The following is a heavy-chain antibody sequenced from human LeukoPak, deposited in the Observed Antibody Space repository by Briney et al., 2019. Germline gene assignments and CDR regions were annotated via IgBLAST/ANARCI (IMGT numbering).Heavy chain of an antibody. CDR2: INYSRNKI. D-gene: IGHD4-11*01. CDR3: ARDWGYGYSDQ. Sequence: GGSLRLSCVAYNFTFTAYNMNWVRQAAGKGLEWISYINYSRNKISYADSVKDRFSVSRDNDKNAVYLQMNSLTDEDTAIYYCARDWGYGYSDQWGQGTLVTVSS. CDR1: NFTFTAYN. V-gene: IGHV3-48*02. J-gene: IGHJ4*02.